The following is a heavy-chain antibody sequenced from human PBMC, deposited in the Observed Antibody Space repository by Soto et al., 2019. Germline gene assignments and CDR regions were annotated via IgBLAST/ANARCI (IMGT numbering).Heavy chain of an antibody. CDR1: GDSISSHY. D-gene: IGHD3-10*01. CDR3: ARVSTSASGSYYTLDY. CDR2: GST. J-gene: IGHJ4*02. Sequence: SETLSLTCTVSGDSISSHYWSWIRQPPGKGQEWIGFGSTKYNPSLKSRIRISVDTSKNQFSLNLTSATAADTAVYYCARVSTSASGSYYTLDYWGQGTLVTVSS. V-gene: IGHV4-59*11.